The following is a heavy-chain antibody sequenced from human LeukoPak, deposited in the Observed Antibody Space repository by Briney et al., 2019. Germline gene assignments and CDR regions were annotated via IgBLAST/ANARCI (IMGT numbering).Heavy chain of an antibody. CDR2: ISSSSSTI. V-gene: IGHV3-48*01. Sequence: GGSLRLSCAASGFTFSSYSMNWVRQAPGKGLEWVSYISSSSSTIYYADSVKGRFTISRDNAKNSLYLQMKSLRAEDTAVYYYARDYYDSSGYSLDYWGQGTLVTVSS. CDR1: GFTFSSYS. CDR3: ARDYYDSSGYSLDY. D-gene: IGHD3-22*01. J-gene: IGHJ4*02.